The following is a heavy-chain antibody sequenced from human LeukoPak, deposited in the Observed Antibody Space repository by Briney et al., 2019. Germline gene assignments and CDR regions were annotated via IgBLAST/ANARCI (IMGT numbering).Heavy chain of an antibody. CDR3: AKGSYYDSSGSFYFDY. J-gene: IGHJ4*02. V-gene: IGHV3-23*01. CDR1: GFTFSSYA. CDR2: ISGSGDNT. Sequence: GGSLRLSCAASGFTFSSYAMSWVRQAPGKGLEWVSGISGSGDNTYYADSVKGRFTISRDNSKNTLYVQVNSLGTEDTAAYYCAKGSYYDSSGSFYFDYWGQGTLVTASP. D-gene: IGHD3-22*01.